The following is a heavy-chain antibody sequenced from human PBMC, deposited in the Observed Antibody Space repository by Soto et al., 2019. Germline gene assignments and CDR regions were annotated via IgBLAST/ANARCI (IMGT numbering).Heavy chain of an antibody. V-gene: IGHV1-18*01. CDR3: ARAFFYQGSDSRGYSFDAFDF. CDR2: ISAHTGSS. Sequence: QVQLVQSGAEVKKPGASGKVSCKASGYTFTSSGMSWVRQAPGQGLEWMGWISAHTGSSEYAQRVQGRVTMTTDRSTSTAYMELRSLRSDDTAVYYCARAFFYQGSDSRGYSFDAFDFWGPGTLVTVSS. D-gene: IGHD3-22*01. CDR1: GYTFTSSG. J-gene: IGHJ3*01.